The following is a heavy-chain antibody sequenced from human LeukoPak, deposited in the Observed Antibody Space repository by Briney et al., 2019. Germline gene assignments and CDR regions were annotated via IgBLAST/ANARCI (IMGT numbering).Heavy chain of an antibody. Sequence: SETLSLTCTVSGGSISSYYWNWIRQPPGKGLEWIGYIYYSRSSNYNPSLKSRVTISVDTSKNQFSLKLSSVTTADMAVYYCARGADSSGYYSIFYFDYWGQGTLVTVSS. CDR3: ARGADSSGYYSIFYFDY. CDR1: GGSISSYY. D-gene: IGHD3-22*01. V-gene: IGHV4-59*01. J-gene: IGHJ4*02. CDR2: IYYSRSS.